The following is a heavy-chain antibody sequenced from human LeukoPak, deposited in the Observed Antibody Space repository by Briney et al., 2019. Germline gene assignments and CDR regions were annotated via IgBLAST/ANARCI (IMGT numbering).Heavy chain of an antibody. CDR1: GFTFSSYA. Sequence: GSLRLSCAASGFTFSSYAMHWVRQAPGKGLEWVAVISYDGSNKYYADSVKGRFTISRDNSKNTLYLQMNSLRAEDTAVYYCARDLYPEYSGSYYYYYGMDVWGQGTTVTVSS. J-gene: IGHJ6*02. D-gene: IGHD1-26*01. V-gene: IGHV3-30-3*01. CDR3: ARDLYPEYSGSYYYYYGMDV. CDR2: ISYDGSNK.